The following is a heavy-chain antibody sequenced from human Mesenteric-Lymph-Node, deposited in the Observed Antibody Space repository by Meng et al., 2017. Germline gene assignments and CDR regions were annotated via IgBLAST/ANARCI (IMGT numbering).Heavy chain of an antibody. CDR1: GFTFSSYA. Sequence: GGSLRLSCAASGFTFSSYAMHWVRQAPGNGLEWVAVISDDVNLKNYADSVKGRFTISRDNAKNSLYLQMNSLRAEDTAVYYCARAPGDYYYYYGMDVWGQGTTVTVSS. D-gene: IGHD7-27*01. CDR2: ISDDVNLK. V-gene: IGHV3-30*04. CDR3: ARAPGDYYYYYGMDV. J-gene: IGHJ6*02.